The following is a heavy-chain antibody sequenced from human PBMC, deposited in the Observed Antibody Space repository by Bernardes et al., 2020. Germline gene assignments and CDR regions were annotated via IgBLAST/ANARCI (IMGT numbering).Heavy chain of an antibody. CDR2: INSDGSRT. CDR1: GFTFSSYW. J-gene: IGHJ4*02. CDR3: ARDHKYSYGFRVYFDY. D-gene: IGHD5-18*01. Sequence: GRTLRVSCAASGFTFSSYWMHWVRQGPGKGLVWVSRINSDGSRTTYADSVKGRFTISRDNAKNTLYLQMNSLRAEDTAVYYCARDHKYSYGFRVYFDYWGQGTLLTVSS. V-gene: IGHV3-74*01.